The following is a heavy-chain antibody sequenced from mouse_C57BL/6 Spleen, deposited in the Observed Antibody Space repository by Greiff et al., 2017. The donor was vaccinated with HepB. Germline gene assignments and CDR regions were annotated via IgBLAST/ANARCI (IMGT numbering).Heavy chain of an antibody. CDR1: GYAFTNYL. J-gene: IGHJ4*01. CDR3: ARGDDGYLDY. V-gene: IGHV1-54*01. D-gene: IGHD2-3*01. CDR2: INPGSGGT. Sequence: VKLMESGAELVRPGTSVKVSCKASGYAFTNYLIEWVKQRPGQGLEWIGVINPGSGGTNYNEKFKGKATLTADKSSSTAYMQLSSLTSEDSAVYFCARGDDGYLDYWGQGTSVTVSS.